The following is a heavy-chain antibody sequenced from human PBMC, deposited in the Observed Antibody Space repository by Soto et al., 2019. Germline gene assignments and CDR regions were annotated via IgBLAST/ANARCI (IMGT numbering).Heavy chain of an antibody. J-gene: IGHJ6*02. CDR3: ARDHYVYDILTGYGYYYGMDV. D-gene: IGHD3-9*01. CDR2: IYYSGST. V-gene: IGHV4-59*12. Sequence: AETLSLTCTGAGDSISSYCCCWLRQRPWKGLERIGYIYYSGSTNYNPSLKSRVTISVDTSKNQFSLKLSSVTAADTAVYYCARDHYVYDILTGYGYYYGMDVWGQGTTVTVSS. CDR1: GDSISSYC.